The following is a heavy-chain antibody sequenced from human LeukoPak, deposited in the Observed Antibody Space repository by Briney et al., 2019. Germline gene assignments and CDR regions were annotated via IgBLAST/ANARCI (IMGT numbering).Heavy chain of an antibody. V-gene: IGHV4-39*07. CDR1: GGSISSSSYY. J-gene: IGHJ6*03. CDR2: IYYSGST. D-gene: IGHD3-10*01. Sequence: SETLSLTCTVSGGSISSSSYYWGWIRQPPGKGLEWIGSIYYSGSTYFNPSLKSRVTISVDTSKNQFSLKLSSVTAADTAVYYCARCAMVPYYYYYYMDVWGKGTTVTVSS. CDR3: ARCAMVPYYYYYYMDV.